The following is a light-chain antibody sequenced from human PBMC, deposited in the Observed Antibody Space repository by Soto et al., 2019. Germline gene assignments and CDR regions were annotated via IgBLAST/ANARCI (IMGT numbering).Light chain of an antibody. V-gene: IGKV3-20*01. Sequence: EIVLTQSPGTLSLSPGERATLSCRASQSVRSSFLAWYQQKPGQAPRLLIYGASSRATGVPARFSGSGSGTEFTLTVSSLQAEDFAVYYCQQYNNWPPITFGQGTRLEI. CDR3: QQYNNWPPIT. CDR2: GAS. J-gene: IGKJ5*01. CDR1: QSVRSSF.